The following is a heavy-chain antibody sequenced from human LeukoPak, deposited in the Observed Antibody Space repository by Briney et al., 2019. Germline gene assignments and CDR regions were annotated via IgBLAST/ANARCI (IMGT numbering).Heavy chain of an antibody. CDR3: ASTTVTSSYYYYGMDV. D-gene: IGHD4-17*01. CDR1: GGSISSYY. CDR2: IYYSGST. J-gene: IGHJ6*02. V-gene: IGHV4-59*01. Sequence: SETLSLTCTVSGGSISSYYWSWIRQPPGKGLEWIGHIYYSGSTNYNPSLKSRVTISVDTSKNQFSLKLSSVTAADTAVYYCASTTVTSSYYYYGMDVWGQGTTVTVSS.